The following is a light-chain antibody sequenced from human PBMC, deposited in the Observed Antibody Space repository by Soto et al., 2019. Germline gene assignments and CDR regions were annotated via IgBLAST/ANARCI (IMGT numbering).Light chain of an antibody. Sequence: QSALTQPPSASGSPGQSVTISCTGASSDFGGTNYVSWYQQHPGKAPKLMIFEVTKRPSGVPDRFSGSKSGYTASLTVSGLQPEDEADYYCTSYAGSYADVVFGGGTKRTVL. CDR3: TSYAGSYADVV. V-gene: IGLV2-8*01. CDR1: SSDFGGTNY. J-gene: IGLJ2*01. CDR2: EVT.